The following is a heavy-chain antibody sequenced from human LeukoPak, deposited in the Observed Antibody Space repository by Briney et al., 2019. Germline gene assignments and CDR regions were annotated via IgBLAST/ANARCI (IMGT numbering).Heavy chain of an antibody. CDR1: GFTFSSYS. D-gene: IGHD3-22*01. CDR2: ISSSSSTI. J-gene: IGHJ5*02. V-gene: IGHV3-48*01. Sequence: PGGSLRLSCAASGFTFSSYSMNWVRQAPGKGLEWVSYISSSSSTIYYADSVKGRFTISRDNAKNSLYLQMNSLRAEDTAVYYCARLAYSSGYYRNWFDPWGQGTLVTVSS. CDR3: ARLAYSSGYYRNWFDP.